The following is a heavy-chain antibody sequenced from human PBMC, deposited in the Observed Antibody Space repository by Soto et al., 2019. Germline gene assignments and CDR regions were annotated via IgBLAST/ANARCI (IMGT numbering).Heavy chain of an antibody. J-gene: IGHJ5*02. CDR1: GGSISSYY. V-gene: IGHV4-59*01. D-gene: IGHD5-18*01. Sequence: PSETLSLTCTVSGGSISSYYWSWIRQPPGKGLEWIGYIYYSGSTNYNPSLKSRVTISVDASKNQFSLKLSSVTAADTAVYYCARDRLDTSNWFDHWGQGTLVTVSS. CDR3: ARDRLDTSNWFDH. CDR2: IYYSGST.